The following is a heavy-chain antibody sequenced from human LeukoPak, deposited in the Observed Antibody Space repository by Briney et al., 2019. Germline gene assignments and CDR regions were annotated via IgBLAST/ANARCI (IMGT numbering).Heavy chain of an antibody. CDR3: ASSTAVAGDFDY. D-gene: IGHD6-19*01. CDR2: IYSGGST. CDR1: GFTVSSNY. V-gene: IGHV3-53*01. J-gene: IGHJ4*02. Sequence: GGSLRLSCAASGFTVSSNYMSWVRQAPGKGLEWVSVIYSGGSTYYADSVKGRFTISRDNSKNTLYLQMNSLRAEDTAVYYCASSTAVAGDFDYWGQGTLVTVSS.